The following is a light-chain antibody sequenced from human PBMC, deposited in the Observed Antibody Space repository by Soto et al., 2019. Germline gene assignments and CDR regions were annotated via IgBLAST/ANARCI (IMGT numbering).Light chain of an antibody. CDR2: SAS. V-gene: IGKV3-20*01. Sequence: IVLTQSPGILSLSPGERATLSCRASQSLSSSFLAWYQQKPGQAPRLLIYSASSRATGIPDRFSGSGSGADYTLTISRLEPEDSAMYYCQQYRYSFWKFGQGTKVDIK. CDR1: QSLSSSF. J-gene: IGKJ1*01. CDR3: QQYRYSFWK.